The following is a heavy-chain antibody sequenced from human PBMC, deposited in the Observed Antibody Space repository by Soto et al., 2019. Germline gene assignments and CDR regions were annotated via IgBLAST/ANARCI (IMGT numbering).Heavy chain of an antibody. Sequence: ASVQVSCKGSGCTFTSYAMHWVRQAPGQRLEWMGWINAGNGNTKYSQKFQGRVTITRDTSASTAYMELSSLRSEDTAVYYCARDFTLVIDWNPGGSYFDYWGQGTLVTVSS. CDR1: GCTFTSYA. V-gene: IGHV1-3*01. CDR2: INAGNGNT. J-gene: IGHJ4*02. D-gene: IGHD1-1*01. CDR3: ARDFTLVIDWNPGGSYFDY.